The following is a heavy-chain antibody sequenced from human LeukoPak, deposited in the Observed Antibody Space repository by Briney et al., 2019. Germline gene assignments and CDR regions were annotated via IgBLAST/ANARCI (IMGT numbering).Heavy chain of an antibody. CDR1: GFTFSSHW. Sequence: GGSLRLSCAASGFTFSSHWMDWVRQAPGKGLEWVANIKQDGSESYYLDSVKGRFTISRDDAKSSLYLQMNSLRAEDTAVYYCARRIQGMAPYYFDYWGQGTLVTVSS. J-gene: IGHJ4*02. V-gene: IGHV3-7*01. CDR3: ARRIQGMAPYYFDY. D-gene: IGHD5-24*01. CDR2: IKQDGSES.